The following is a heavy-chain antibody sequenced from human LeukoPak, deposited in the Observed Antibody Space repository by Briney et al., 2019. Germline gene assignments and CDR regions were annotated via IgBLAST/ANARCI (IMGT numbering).Heavy chain of an antibody. Sequence: GGSLRLSCAASGFTFSSYGMHWVRQAPGKGLEWVAFIRYDGSNKYYADSVKGRFTISRDNSKNTLYLQMNSLRAEDTAVYYCTKDGTIVVVPAAIGNFDYWGQGTLVTVSS. V-gene: IGHV3-30*02. D-gene: IGHD2-2*01. CDR3: TKDGTIVVVPAAIGNFDY. J-gene: IGHJ4*02. CDR2: IRYDGSNK. CDR1: GFTFSSYG.